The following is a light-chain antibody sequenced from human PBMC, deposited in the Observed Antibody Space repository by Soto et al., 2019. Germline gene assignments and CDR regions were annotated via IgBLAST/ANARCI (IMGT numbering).Light chain of an antibody. CDR2: AAS. J-gene: IGKJ1*01. CDR3: QKYHSAPRT. V-gene: IGKV1-27*01. Sequence: DIQMTQSPSSLSASVGDRVTITCRASQGISNYLAWYQQKPVKVPKLLIYAASTLQSGVPSRFSGSGSGTDFTLTISSLQPEAVATYYCQKYHSAPRTIGQRTKVEIK. CDR1: QGISNY.